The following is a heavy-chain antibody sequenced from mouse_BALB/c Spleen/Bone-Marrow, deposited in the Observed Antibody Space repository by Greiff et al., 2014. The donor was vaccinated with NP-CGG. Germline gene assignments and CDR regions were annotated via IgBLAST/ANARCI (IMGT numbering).Heavy chain of an antibody. CDR2: IDPANGNT. J-gene: IGHJ4*01. Sequence: DVKLQESGAELVKPGASVKLSCTASGFNIKDTYMHWVKQRPEQGLEWIGRIDPANGNTKYDPKFQGKATITADTSSNTAYLQLSSLTSEDTAVYYCARWLLNYYAMDYWGQGTSATVSS. D-gene: IGHD2-3*01. V-gene: IGHV14-3*02. CDR1: GFNIKDTY. CDR3: ARWLLNYYAMDY.